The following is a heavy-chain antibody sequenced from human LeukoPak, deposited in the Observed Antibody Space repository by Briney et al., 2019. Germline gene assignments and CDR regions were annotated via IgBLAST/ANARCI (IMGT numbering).Heavy chain of an antibody. CDR2: IRSKAYGGTT. J-gene: IGHJ5*02. V-gene: IGHV3-49*03. CDR3: TRAGYYDSSGYVSRFDP. CDR1: GFTFGDYA. Sequence: GGSLRLSCTASGFTFGDYAMSWFRQAPGKGLEWVGFIRSKAYGGTTEYAASVKGRFTISRDDSKSIAYLQMNSLKTEDTAVYYCTRAGYYDSSGYVSRFDPWGQGTLVTVSS. D-gene: IGHD3-22*01.